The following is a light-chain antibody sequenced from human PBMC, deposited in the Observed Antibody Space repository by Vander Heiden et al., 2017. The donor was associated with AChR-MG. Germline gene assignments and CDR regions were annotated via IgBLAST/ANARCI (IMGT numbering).Light chain of an antibody. CDR3: MEGLHLKT. J-gene: IGKJ1*01. Sequence: DIVMTKPPLPLPVTPGQPAPIPCKSSQRLLHSDGKTYLFWYLQNPGQSPQLLIDEVSSRFAGVPDRFSGSGSGTDFTLKISRVEAEDVGVYYCMEGLHLKTFGQGTKVEIK. V-gene: IGKV2-29*02. CDR2: EVS. CDR1: QRLLHSDGKTY.